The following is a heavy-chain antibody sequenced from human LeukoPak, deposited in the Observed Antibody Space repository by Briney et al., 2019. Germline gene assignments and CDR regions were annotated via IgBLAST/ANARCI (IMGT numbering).Heavy chain of an antibody. J-gene: IGHJ6*02. CDR3: TRGGQVGGKAVAGLGYYYGMDV. D-gene: IGHD6-19*01. Sequence: GGSLRLSCTASGFTFGDYAMSWFRQAPGKGLEWVGFIRSKAYGGTTEYAASVKGRFTISRDDSKSIAYLQMNSLKTEDTAVYYCTRGGQVGGKAVAGLGYYYGMDVWGQGTTVTVSS. CDR1: GFTFGDYA. V-gene: IGHV3-49*03. CDR2: IRSKAYGGTT.